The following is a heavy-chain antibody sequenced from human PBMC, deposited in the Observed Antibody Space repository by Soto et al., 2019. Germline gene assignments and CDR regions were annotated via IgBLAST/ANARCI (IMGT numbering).Heavy chain of an antibody. Sequence: GGSLRLSCAASGFTFSSYAMSWVRQAPGKGLEWVSAISGSGGSTYYADSVKGRFTISRDNSKNTLYLRMNSLRAEDTAVYYCAKGESSVSARDFDPWGQGTLVTVSS. CDR2: ISGSGGST. CDR3: AKGESSVSARDFDP. CDR1: GFTFSSYA. V-gene: IGHV3-23*01. J-gene: IGHJ5*02. D-gene: IGHD3-22*01.